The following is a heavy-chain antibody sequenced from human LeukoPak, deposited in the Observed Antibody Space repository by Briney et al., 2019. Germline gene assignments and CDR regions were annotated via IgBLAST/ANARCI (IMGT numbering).Heavy chain of an antibody. CDR2: IYYSGST. CDR1: GGSISIYY. V-gene: IGHV4-59*01. D-gene: IGHD4/OR15-4a*01. J-gene: IGHJ6*02. Sequence: PSETLSLTCTVSGGSISIYYWSWIRQPPGKGLEWIGYIYYSGSTNYNPSLKSRVTISVDTSKNQFSLKLSSVTAADTAVYYCARADYGPGGYYGMDVWGQGTTVTVFS. CDR3: ARADYGPGGYYGMDV.